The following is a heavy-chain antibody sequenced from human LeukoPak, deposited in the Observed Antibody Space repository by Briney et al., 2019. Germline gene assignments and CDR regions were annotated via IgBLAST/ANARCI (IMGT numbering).Heavy chain of an antibody. CDR2: ISSSSSTM. V-gene: IGHV3-11*04. CDR1: GFTFSDYY. CDR3: ARDRGPYGSGTYGIEGFDY. Sequence: PGGSLRLSCAASGFTFSDYYMSWIRQAPGKGLEWASYISSSSSTMYYAESVRGRFTISRDNAKTSLYLQMNSLRDEDTAVYYCARDRGPYGSGTYGIEGFDYWGQGTLVTVSS. D-gene: IGHD3-10*01. J-gene: IGHJ4*02.